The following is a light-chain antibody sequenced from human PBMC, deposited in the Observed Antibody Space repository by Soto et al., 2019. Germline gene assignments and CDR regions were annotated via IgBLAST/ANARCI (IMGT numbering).Light chain of an antibody. CDR3: QQDGDSSP. CDR2: DAS. J-gene: IGKJ4*01. V-gene: IGKV3-20*01. CDR1: QSVFNNY. Sequence: EIVLTQSPGTLSLSPGERATLSCRASQSVFNNYLLWYQQKPGQVPSLLIYDASSRAAGIPDRFSGSGSGTNFTLTISRLEPEDFAVYYCQQDGDSSPFGGGTRVEIK.